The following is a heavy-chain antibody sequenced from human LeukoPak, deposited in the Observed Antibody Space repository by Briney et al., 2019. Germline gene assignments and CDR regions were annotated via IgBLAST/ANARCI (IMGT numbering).Heavy chain of an antibody. CDR1: GFTYRKYA. J-gene: IGHJ4*02. CDR3: AKDTSIGKYCTYGVCSPFDY. CDR2: INDSGSST. V-gene: IGHV3-23*01. D-gene: IGHD2-8*01. Sequence: AGGSLSLLCAASGFTYRKYAMTWVRQAPGEGVEWVSGINDSGSSTYHADSVNGRLTISRDNAKNTAYLQMNSLRLEDTGVYYCAKDTSIGKYCTYGVCSPFDYWGQGALVTVSS.